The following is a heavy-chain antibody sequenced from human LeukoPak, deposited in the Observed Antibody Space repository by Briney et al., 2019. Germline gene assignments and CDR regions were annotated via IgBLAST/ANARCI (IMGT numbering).Heavy chain of an antibody. J-gene: IGHJ3*02. Sequence: PGGSLRLSCAASGFTFSSYGMHWVRQAPGKGLEWVSVIYSGGSTYYADSVKGRFTLSRDNSKNTVYLQMNSLRAEDTAVYYCARSDSEQWLISGAFDIWGQGTMVTVSS. CDR3: ARSDSEQWLISGAFDI. CDR1: GFTFSSYG. V-gene: IGHV3-53*01. CDR2: IYSGGST. D-gene: IGHD6-19*01.